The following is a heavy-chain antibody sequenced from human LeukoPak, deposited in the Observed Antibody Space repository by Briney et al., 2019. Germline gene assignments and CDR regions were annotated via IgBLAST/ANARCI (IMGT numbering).Heavy chain of an antibody. CDR1: GGSISSYY. V-gene: IGHV4-59*01. Sequence: PSETLSLTCTASGGSISSYYWCWIRQPPGKGLEWIGCIYYSGTTNYNPSLKSRVTISVDTSKNQFSLKLSSVTAADTAVYYCARGDIIRGDYNWFDPWGQGILVTVSS. D-gene: IGHD3-10*01. J-gene: IGHJ5*02. CDR3: ARGDIIRGDYNWFDP. CDR2: IYYSGTT.